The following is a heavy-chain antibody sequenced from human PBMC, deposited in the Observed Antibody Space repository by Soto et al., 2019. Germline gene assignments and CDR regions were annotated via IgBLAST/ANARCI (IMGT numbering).Heavy chain of an antibody. CDR1: GFTFSSYG. CDR3: AKDGGGYGDYYWYFDL. CDR2: ISYDGSNK. D-gene: IGHD4-17*01. V-gene: IGHV3-30*18. Sequence: QVQLVESGGGVVQPGRSLRLSCAASGFTFSSYGMHWVRQAPGKGLEWVAVISYDGSNKYYADSVKGRFTISRDNSKNTLYLQMNSLRAEDRAVYYCAKDGGGYGDYYWYFDLWGRGTLVTVSS. J-gene: IGHJ2*01.